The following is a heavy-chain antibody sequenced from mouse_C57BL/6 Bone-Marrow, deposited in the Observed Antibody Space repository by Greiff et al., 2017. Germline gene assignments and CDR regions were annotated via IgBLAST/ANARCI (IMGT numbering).Heavy chain of an antibody. CDR3: SIYYYGSGFAY. CDR2: IDPENGDT. Sequence: VQLQQSGAELVRPGASVKLSCTASGFNIQDDYMHWVKQRPEQGLEWIGWIDPENGDTEYASKFQGKATITADTSSNAAYLQLSSLTSEDTAVYYCSIYYYGSGFAYWGQGTLVTVSA. J-gene: IGHJ3*01. V-gene: IGHV14-4*01. CDR1: GFNIQDDY. D-gene: IGHD1-1*01.